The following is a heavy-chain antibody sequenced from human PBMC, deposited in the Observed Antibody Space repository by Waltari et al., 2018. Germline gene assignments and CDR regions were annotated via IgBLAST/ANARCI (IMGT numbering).Heavy chain of an antibody. Sequence: EVQLVESGGGLVQPGGSLRLSCAASGFTFNAYAMNWVRQAPGKGLEWVSSVSGSGSNTYYVDSGKGRFTISRDNSKDTLFLQMNSLTAEDTAIYYCSKDDRGYYKSSDDWGQGTLVTVSS. J-gene: IGHJ4*02. CDR3: SKDDRGYYKSSDD. CDR1: GFTFNAYA. V-gene: IGHV3-23*04. D-gene: IGHD3-22*01. CDR2: VSGSGSNT.